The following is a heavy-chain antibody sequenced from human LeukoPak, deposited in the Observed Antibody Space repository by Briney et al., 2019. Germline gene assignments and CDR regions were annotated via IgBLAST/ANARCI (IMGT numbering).Heavy chain of an antibody. D-gene: IGHD3-3*01. CDR3: AREGRFLEWLAWKTDAFDI. CDR1: GFTFSSYE. V-gene: IGHV3-20*04. CDR2: INWNGGST. J-gene: IGHJ3*02. Sequence: GGSLRLSCAASGFTFSSYEMNWVRQAPGKGLEWVSGINWNGGSTGYADSVKGRFTISRDNAKNSLYLQMNSLRAEDTALYYCAREGRFLEWLAWKTDAFDIWGQGTMVTVSS.